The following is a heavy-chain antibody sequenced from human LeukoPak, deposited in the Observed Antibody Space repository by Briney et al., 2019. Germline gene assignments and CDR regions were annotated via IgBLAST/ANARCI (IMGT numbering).Heavy chain of an antibody. Sequence: PSETLSLTCTVPGGSISSYYWSWIRQPPGKGLEWIGYIYYSGSTNYNPSLKSRVTISVDTSKNQFSLKLSSVTAADTAVYDCARGGYDFWSGSDAFDIWGQGTMVTVSS. D-gene: IGHD3-3*01. CDR3: ARGGYDFWSGSDAFDI. J-gene: IGHJ3*02. CDR2: IYYSGST. CDR1: GGSISSYY. V-gene: IGHV4-59*01.